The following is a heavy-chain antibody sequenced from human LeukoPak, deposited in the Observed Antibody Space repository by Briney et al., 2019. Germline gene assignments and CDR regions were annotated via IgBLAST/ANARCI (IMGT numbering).Heavy chain of an antibody. CDR3: ARQDDEYDAFDI. Sequence: SETLSLICTVSGGSISSYYWSWIRQPPGKGLEWIGYIYYSGSTNYNPSLKSRVTISVDTSKNQFSLKLSSVTAADTAVYYCARQDDEYDAFDIWGQGTMVTVSS. CDR2: IYYSGST. V-gene: IGHV4-59*08. CDR1: GGSISSYY. D-gene: IGHD2/OR15-2a*01. J-gene: IGHJ3*02.